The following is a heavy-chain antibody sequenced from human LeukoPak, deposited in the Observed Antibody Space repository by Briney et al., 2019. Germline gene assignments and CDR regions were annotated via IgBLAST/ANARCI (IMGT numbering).Heavy chain of an antibody. J-gene: IGHJ4*02. D-gene: IGHD6-19*01. Sequence: GGSLRLSCVASGFTFSNYAMTWVRQAPGKGLEWVSAITGSGDTTYYADSVKGRFTISRDNSKNTLYLLMNSLRLDDTAVYFCAKRNPHTSGWYEYWGQGTLVTVAS. CDR2: ITGSGDTT. V-gene: IGHV3-23*01. CDR3: AKRNPHTSGWYEY. CDR1: GFTFSNYA.